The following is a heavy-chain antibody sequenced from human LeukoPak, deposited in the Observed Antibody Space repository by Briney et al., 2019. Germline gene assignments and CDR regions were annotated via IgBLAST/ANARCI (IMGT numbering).Heavy chain of an antibody. CDR2: INAGNGNT. D-gene: IGHD2-8*01. J-gene: IGHJ4*02. CDR1: GYTFSDYV. Sequence: ASVKVSCKASGYTFSDYVINWVRQAPGQRLEWMGWINAGNGNTKYSQEFQGRVTITRDTSASTAYMELSSLRSEDMAVYYCARAPYPLRYCTNGVCYPPEFDYWGQGTLVTVSS. V-gene: IGHV1-3*03. CDR3: ARAPYPLRYCTNGVCYPPEFDY.